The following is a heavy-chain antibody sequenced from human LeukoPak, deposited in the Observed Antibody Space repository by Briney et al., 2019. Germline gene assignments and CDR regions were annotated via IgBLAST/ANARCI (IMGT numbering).Heavy chain of an antibody. CDR1: GYTFTSYD. CDR2: IIPILGIA. J-gene: IGHJ4*02. V-gene: IGHV1-69*04. CDR3: VLHYFDY. Sequence: SVKVSCKASGYTFTSYDINWVRQAPGQGLEWMGRIIPILGIANYAQKFQGRVTITADKSTSAAYMELSSLRSEDTAVYYCVLHYFDYWGQGTLVTVSS.